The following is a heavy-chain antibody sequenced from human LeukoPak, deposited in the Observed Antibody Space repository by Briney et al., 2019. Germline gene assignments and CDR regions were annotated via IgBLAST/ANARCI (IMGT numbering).Heavy chain of an antibody. CDR1: GGSISSYY. V-gene: IGHV4-59*01. CDR3: ARGQGSSWTGWFDP. CDR2: IYYSGNT. D-gene: IGHD6-13*01. Sequence: PSETLSLTCTVSGGSISSYYWTWIRQPPGKGLEWIGYIYYSGNTNYNPSLTSRITISVDTSKNQFSLKLSSVTAADTAVYYCARGQGSSWTGWFDPWGQGTLVTVSS. J-gene: IGHJ5*02.